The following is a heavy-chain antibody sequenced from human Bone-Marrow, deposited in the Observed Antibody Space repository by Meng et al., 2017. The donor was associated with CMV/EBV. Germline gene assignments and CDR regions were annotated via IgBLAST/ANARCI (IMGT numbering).Heavy chain of an antibody. CDR1: GGSISSGDYY. J-gene: IGHJ6*02. D-gene: IGHD2-21*01. V-gene: IGHV4-61*08. CDR3: ARDSGCGGDCTTAVYGMDV. Sequence: GSLRLSCTVSGGSISSGDYYWSWIRQPPGKGLEWIGYIYYSGSTNYNPSLKSRVTISVDMSRNQFSLKLSSVTAADTAVYYCARDSGCGGDCTTAVYGMDVWGQGTTVTVSS. CDR2: IYYSGST.